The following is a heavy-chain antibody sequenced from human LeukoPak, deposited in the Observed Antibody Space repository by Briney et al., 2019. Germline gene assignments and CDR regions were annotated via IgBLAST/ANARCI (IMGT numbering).Heavy chain of an antibody. CDR3: ASGIAAAGTSLDY. Sequence: SETLSLTCAVSSGSIFSSNWWSWVRQPPGKGLEWIGQIFHSGSTSYSPSLKSRVTISVDKSKNQFSLKLTSVTAADTAVYYCASGIAAAGTSLDYWGQGTLVTVSS. CDR1: SGSIFSSNW. D-gene: IGHD6-13*01. CDR2: IFHSGST. J-gene: IGHJ4*02. V-gene: IGHV4-4*02.